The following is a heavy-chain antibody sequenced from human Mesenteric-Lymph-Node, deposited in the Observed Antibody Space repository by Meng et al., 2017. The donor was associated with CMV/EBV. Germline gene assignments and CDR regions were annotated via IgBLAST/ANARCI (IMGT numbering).Heavy chain of an antibody. J-gene: IGHJ5*02. CDR1: GGAVSGYY. CDR3: ARDKIGVAMGFDP. CDR2: INHSGST. V-gene: IGHV4-34*01. Sequence: VVYGGAVSGYYWSWVRQSPGKGLKWIGEINHSGSTDYNPSLQSRVTMSVDPSKNQFSLKLSSVTAADTAVYYCARDKIGVAMGFDPWGQGTLVTVSS. D-gene: IGHD6-19*01.